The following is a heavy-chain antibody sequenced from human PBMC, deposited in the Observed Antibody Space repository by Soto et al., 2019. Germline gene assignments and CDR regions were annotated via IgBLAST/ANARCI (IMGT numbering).Heavy chain of an antibody. CDR3: TRSLVGALDY. Sequence: SETLSLTCAVSGASIFSSTWWSWVRQPPGKGLEWIGEVYHSGSTNYNPSLKSRVTISVDKSKNQLSLKVNSVTAADTAVYYCTRSLVGALDYWGQGTLVTVSS. CDR1: GASIFSSTW. V-gene: IGHV4-4*02. CDR2: VYHSGST. D-gene: IGHD1-26*01. J-gene: IGHJ4*02.